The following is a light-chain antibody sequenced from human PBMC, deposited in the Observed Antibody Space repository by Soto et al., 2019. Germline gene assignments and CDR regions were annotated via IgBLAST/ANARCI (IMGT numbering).Light chain of an antibody. V-gene: IGKV3-15*01. J-gene: IGKJ1*01. CDR2: GAS. Sequence: EIVMTQSPATLSVSPGERATLSCRASQSVITNLAWYQRKPGQAPRLLIYGASTRATGIPARFSASGSGTDFTLTISSLQPDDFATYYCQQSVTFGQGTKVDIK. CDR3: QQSVT. CDR1: QSVITN.